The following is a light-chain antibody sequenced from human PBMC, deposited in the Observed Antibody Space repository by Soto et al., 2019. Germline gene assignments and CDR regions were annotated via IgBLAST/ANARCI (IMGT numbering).Light chain of an antibody. Sequence: VLRQPPSVSWAPGQRVTISCTVSSSNIGADYDVHWYQQRPGTAPKLLIFGNNNRPSGVPDRFSGSKSGTSASLAITGLQAEDEGDYYCQSYDSTLSARYVFGTGTKVTVL. CDR3: QSYDSTLSARYV. V-gene: IGLV1-40*01. J-gene: IGLJ1*01. CDR2: GNN. CDR1: SSNIGADYD.